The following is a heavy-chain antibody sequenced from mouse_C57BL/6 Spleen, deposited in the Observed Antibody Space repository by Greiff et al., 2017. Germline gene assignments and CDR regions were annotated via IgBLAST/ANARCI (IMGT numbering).Heavy chain of an antibody. D-gene: IGHD1-1*01. Sequence: QVQLKESGAELVKPGASVKISCKASGYAFSSYWMNWVKQRPGKGLEWIGQIYPGDGDTNYNGKFKGKATLTADKSSSTAYMLRSSLTAEDSAVYFCARPTYYYGSSYFDDWGQGTTLTVSS. CDR2: IYPGDGDT. J-gene: IGHJ2*01. CDR1: GYAFSSYW. CDR3: ARPTYYYGSSYFDD. V-gene: IGHV1-80*01.